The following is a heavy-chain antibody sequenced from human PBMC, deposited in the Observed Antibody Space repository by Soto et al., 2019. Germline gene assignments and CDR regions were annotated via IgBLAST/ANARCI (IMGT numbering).Heavy chain of an antibody. CDR1: GGSISSYY. J-gene: IGHJ5*02. CDR2: IYYSGST. Sequence: SETLSLTCTVSGGSISSYYWSWIRQPPGKGLEWIGNIYYSGSTNYNPSLKSRVTISVDTSKNQFSLKLSSVTAADTAVYYCASHEDIVGFDPWGQGTLVTVSS. CDR3: ASHEDIVGFDP. D-gene: IGHD2-15*01. V-gene: IGHV4-59*08.